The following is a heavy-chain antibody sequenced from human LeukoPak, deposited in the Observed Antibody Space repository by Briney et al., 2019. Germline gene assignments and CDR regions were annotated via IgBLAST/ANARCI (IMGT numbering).Heavy chain of an antibody. CDR3: ARSDDYDSSGYPFDY. V-gene: IGHV1-69*05. Sequence: SVKVSCKASGGTFSSYAISWVRQAPGQGLEWMGRIIPIFGTANYAQKFQGRVTITTDESTSTAYRELSSLRSEDTAVYYCARSDDYDSSGYPFDYWGQGTLVTVSS. D-gene: IGHD3-22*01. J-gene: IGHJ4*02. CDR1: GGTFSSYA. CDR2: IIPIFGTA.